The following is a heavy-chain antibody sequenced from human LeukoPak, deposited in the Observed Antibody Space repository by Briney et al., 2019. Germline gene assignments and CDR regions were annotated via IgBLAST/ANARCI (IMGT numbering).Heavy chain of an antibody. CDR1: GFTFSSYA. Sequence: QPEGSLRLSCAASGFTFSSYAMSWVRQAPGKGLEWVSTISGSGGSTYYADSVKGRFTISRDNSKNTLYLQMISLRAEDTAVYYCAKDSDSSGYYPFDYWGQGTLVTVSS. V-gene: IGHV3-23*01. CDR3: AKDSDSSGYYPFDY. D-gene: IGHD3-22*01. CDR2: ISGSGGST. J-gene: IGHJ4*02.